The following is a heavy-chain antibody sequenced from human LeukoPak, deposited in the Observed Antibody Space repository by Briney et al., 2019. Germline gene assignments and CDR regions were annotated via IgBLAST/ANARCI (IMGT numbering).Heavy chain of an antibody. V-gene: IGHV1-69*13. D-gene: IGHD5-18*01. J-gene: IGHJ4*02. CDR2: IIPISGTA. CDR1: GGTFSSYA. Sequence: ASVKVSCKASGGTFSSYAISWVRQAPGQGLEWMGGIIPISGTANYAQKFQGRVTITADESTSTAYMELSSLRSEDTAVYYCARPDEDRGYSYGYNYWGQGTLVTVSS. CDR3: ARPDEDRGYSYGYNY.